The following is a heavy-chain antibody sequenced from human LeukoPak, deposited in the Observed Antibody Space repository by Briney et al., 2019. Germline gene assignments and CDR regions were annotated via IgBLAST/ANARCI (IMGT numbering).Heavy chain of an antibody. V-gene: IGHV3-23*01. J-gene: IGHJ4*02. Sequence: PGGSLRLSCAASGFTFSSYAMSWVRQAPGKGLEWVSAITGNGGSTYYADSVKGRFTISRDNCKSTLYLQMNRLRAEDTAIYYCAKRSCSGTTCYPLDYWGQGTLVTVSS. CDR3: AKRSCSGTTCYPLDY. D-gene: IGHD6-19*01. CDR2: ITGNGGST. CDR1: GFTFSSYA.